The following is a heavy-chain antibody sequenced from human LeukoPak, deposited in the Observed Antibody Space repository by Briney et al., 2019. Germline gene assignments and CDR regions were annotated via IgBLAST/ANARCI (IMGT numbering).Heavy chain of an antibody. D-gene: IGHD1-26*01. CDR2: ISSDGTSQ. CDR1: GFTFTNAW. Sequence: GGSLRLSCVASGFTFTNAWMSWVRQAPGKGLVWVSRISSDGTSQSYADSVKGRFTISRDNAKNTLYLQINSLGAEDTAVYYCGRWASTLTFDPRGQGTRVTVSS. V-gene: IGHV3-74*01. CDR3: GRWASTLTFDP. J-gene: IGHJ5*02.